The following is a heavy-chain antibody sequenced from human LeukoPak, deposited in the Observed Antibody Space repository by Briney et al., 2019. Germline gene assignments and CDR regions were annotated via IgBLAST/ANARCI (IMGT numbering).Heavy chain of an antibody. CDR2: IYYSGST. CDR3: ARGVVIAPQTFDY. Sequence: GSLRLSCAASGFTFSSYWMSWVRQAPGKGLEWIGYIYYSGSTNYNPSLKSRVTISVDTSKNQFSLKLSSVTAADTAVYYCARGVVIAPQTFDYWGQGTLVTVSS. D-gene: IGHD2-21*01. J-gene: IGHJ4*02. V-gene: IGHV4-59*01. CDR1: GFTFSSYW.